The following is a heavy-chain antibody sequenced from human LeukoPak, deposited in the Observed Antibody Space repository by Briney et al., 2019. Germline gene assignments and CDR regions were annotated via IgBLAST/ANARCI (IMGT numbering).Heavy chain of an antibody. CDR1: EFTVSSYG. J-gene: IGHJ4*01. CDR2: IWYDGSNK. Sequence: PGGSLRLSCAASEFTVSSYGMHWVRQAPGKGLEWVAVIWYDGSNKYYADSVKGRFTISRDNSKNTLYLQMNSLRAEDTAVYYCARDQITMVRGLDFDYWGHGTLVTVSS. D-gene: IGHD3-10*01. CDR3: ARDQITMVRGLDFDY. V-gene: IGHV3-33*01.